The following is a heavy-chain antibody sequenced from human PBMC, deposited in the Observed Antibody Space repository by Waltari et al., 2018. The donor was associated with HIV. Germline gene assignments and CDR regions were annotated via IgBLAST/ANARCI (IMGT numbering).Heavy chain of an antibody. CDR2: INPSGGST. J-gene: IGHJ6*04. CDR3: ARARERGYDDGGLYYYYGLGL. Sequence: VRQAPGQGREGMGIINPSGGSTSYAQKFQGRVTMTRDTSTSTAYMELSSLGSDDTAGEDCARARERGYDDGGLYYYYGLGLWGEGTTVSVSS. D-gene: IGHD5-12*01. V-gene: IGHV1-46*03.